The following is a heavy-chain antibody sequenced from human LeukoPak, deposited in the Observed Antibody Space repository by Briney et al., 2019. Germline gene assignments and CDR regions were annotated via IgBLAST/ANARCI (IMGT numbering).Heavy chain of an antibody. J-gene: IGHJ6*03. CDR1: GGSISSYY. V-gene: IGHV4-59*12. CDR3: ARDIRIAVAGYYYYYYMDV. CDR2: IYYSGST. Sequence: SETLSLTRTVSGGSISSYYWSWIRQPPGKGLEWIGYIYYSGSTNYNPSLKSRVSISVDTPKNQFSLKLSSVTAADTAVYYCARDIRIAVAGYYYYYYMDVWGKGTTVTVSS. D-gene: IGHD6-19*01.